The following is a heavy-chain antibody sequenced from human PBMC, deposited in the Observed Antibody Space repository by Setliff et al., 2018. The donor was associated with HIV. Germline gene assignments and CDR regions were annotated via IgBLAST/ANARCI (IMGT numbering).Heavy chain of an antibody. Sequence: SETLSLTCTVSGGSVSGGSYYWNWIRQPPGKGLELIGYIHYSGSTKYNPSLKSRLTISIDTSQNQFSLKLNSVTAADTAVYYCARGEPTILVVPAAFFDYWGQGTLVTVSS. V-gene: IGHV4-61*01. CDR1: GGSVSGGSYY. D-gene: IGHD2-2*01. CDR3: ARGEPTILVVPAAFFDY. CDR2: IHYSGST. J-gene: IGHJ4*02.